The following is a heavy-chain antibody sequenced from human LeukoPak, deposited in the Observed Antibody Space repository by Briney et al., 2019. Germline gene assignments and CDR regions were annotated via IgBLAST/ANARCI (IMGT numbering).Heavy chain of an antibody. CDR1: GFTFGDYA. J-gene: IGHJ4*02. CDR3: TREGIVGANFDY. CDR2: IRSKAYGGTT. Sequence: GGSLRLSCTASGFTFGDYAMSWVRQAPGKGLEWVGFIRSKAYGGTTEYAASVKGRFTISRDDSKSIAYLQMNSLKTEDTAVYYCTREGIVGANFDYWGQGTLVTVSS. V-gene: IGHV3-49*04. D-gene: IGHD1-26*01.